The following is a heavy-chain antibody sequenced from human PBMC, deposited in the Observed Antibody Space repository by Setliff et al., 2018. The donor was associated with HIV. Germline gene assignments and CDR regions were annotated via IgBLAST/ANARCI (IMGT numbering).Heavy chain of an antibody. CDR2: IIPIFGTA. CDR3: ARPSDTAMVTVGYYYYGMDV. V-gene: IGHV1-69*13. D-gene: IGHD5-18*01. J-gene: IGHJ6*02. Sequence: SVKVSCKASGGTFSSYAISWVRQAPGQGLEWMGGIIPIFGTANYAQKFQGRVTITADESTSTAYMELSSLRSEDTAVYYCARPSDTAMVTVGYYYYGMDVWGQGTTVTAP. CDR1: GGTFSSYA.